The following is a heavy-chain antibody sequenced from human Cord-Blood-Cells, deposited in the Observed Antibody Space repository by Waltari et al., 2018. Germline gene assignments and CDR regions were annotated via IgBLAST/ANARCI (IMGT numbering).Heavy chain of an antibody. J-gene: IGHJ4*02. CDR1: GGSISSSSYY. CDR3: ARRGYCSGGSCYGLYYFDY. D-gene: IGHD2-15*01. CDR2: IYYSGST. V-gene: IGHV4-39*01. Sequence: QLQLQESGPGLVKPSETLSLTCPVSGGSISSSSYYWGWIRQPPGKGLEWIGSIYYSGSTYYNPSLKSRVTISVDTSKNQFSLKLSSVTAADTAVYYCARRGYCSGGSCYGLYYFDYWGQGTLVTVSS.